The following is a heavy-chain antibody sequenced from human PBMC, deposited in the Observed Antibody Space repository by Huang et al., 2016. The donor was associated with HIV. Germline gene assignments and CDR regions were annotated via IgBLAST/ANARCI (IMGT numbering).Heavy chain of an antibody. D-gene: IGHD5-18*01. CDR3: ARTGSYGLYDL. Sequence: QLQLQESGSGLVKPSQTLSLTCAVSGGSISSSVYSWSWIRLPPGKALEWLGYISHTGSTSYNPSLKSRGTISVDVSKNQFSLKLSSVTAADTAVYYCARTGSYGLYDLWGQGTLVTVSS. J-gene: IGHJ4*02. V-gene: IGHV4-30-2*01. CDR1: GGSISSSVYS. CDR2: ISHTGST.